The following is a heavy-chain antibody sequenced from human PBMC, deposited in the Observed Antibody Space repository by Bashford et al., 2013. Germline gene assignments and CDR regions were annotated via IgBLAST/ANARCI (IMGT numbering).Heavy chain of an antibody. J-gene: IGHJ4*02. Sequence: VRQAPGKGLEWVAVISYDGSNKYYADSVKGRFTISRDNSKNTLYLQMNSLRAEDTAVYYCAKDREVGATAFDYWGQGTLVTVSS. CDR2: ISYDGSNK. CDR3: AKDREVGATAFDY. D-gene: IGHD1-26*01. V-gene: IGHV3-30*18.